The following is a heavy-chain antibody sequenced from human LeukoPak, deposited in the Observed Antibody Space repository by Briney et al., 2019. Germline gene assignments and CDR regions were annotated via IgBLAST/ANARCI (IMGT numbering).Heavy chain of an antibody. Sequence: PSETLSLTCSVSGDSISTYYWSWIRQPPGKALEWIGYVYYSGSTDYNPSLKSRVTISVDTSKEQFSLTLKSVTAADTAVYYCSASKQLWLRGLFDYWGQGTLVTVSP. CDR2: VYYSGST. CDR3: SASKQLWLRGLFDY. CDR1: GDSISTYY. V-gene: IGHV4-59*01. J-gene: IGHJ4*02. D-gene: IGHD5-18*01.